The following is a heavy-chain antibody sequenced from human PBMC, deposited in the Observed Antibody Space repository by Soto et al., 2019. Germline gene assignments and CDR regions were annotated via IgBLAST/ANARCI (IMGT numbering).Heavy chain of an antibody. CDR2: ISSSSSYI. D-gene: IGHD6-19*01. CDR1: VFTFSSYS. Sequence: SLRLSCAASVFTFSSYSMNWVRQAPGKGLEWVSSISSSSSYIYYADSVKGRFTISRDNAKNSLYLQMNSLRAEDTAVYYCARAKYSSGGSNWFDPWGQGTLVTVSS. CDR3: ARAKYSSGGSNWFDP. J-gene: IGHJ5*02. V-gene: IGHV3-21*01.